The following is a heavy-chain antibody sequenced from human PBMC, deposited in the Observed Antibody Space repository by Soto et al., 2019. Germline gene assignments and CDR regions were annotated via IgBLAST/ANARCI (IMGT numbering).Heavy chain of an antibody. CDR1: GFTVSSNY. CDR3: ARDRVESGYPEYFQH. J-gene: IGHJ1*01. Sequence: EVQLVESGGGLIQPGGSLRLSCAASGFTVSSNYMSWVRQAPGKGLEWVSVIYSGGSTYYADSVKGGLTISRGNSKNTLYLQMNCLRAEDTAVYYCARDRVESGYPEYFQHWGQGTLVTVSS. V-gene: IGHV3-53*01. D-gene: IGHD3-22*01. CDR2: IYSGGST.